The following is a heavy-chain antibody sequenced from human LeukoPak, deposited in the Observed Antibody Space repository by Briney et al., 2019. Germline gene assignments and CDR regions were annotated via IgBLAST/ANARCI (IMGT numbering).Heavy chain of an antibody. J-gene: IGHJ4*02. Sequence: GGSLRLSCAASGLTFSNYWMSWVRQAPGKGLEWVANIKEDGSEKYYGDCVRGRFTISRDNAKSSLNLQMSSLRADDTAVYYCARHGRHNFDYWGQGTLVTVSS. CDR2: IKEDGSEK. D-gene: IGHD5-24*01. CDR1: GLTFSNYW. CDR3: ARHGRHNFDY. V-gene: IGHV3-7*01.